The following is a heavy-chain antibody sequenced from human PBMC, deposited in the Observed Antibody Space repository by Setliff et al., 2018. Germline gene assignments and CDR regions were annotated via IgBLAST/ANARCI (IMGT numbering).Heavy chain of an antibody. CDR1: GGSISSGDYY. Sequence: LSLTCTVSGGSISSGDYYWSWIRQPPGKGLEWIGYIYYSGSTYYNPSLKSRVTISVDTSKNQFSLKLSSVTAADTAVYYCARVVVVPAANGRGDAFDIWGQGTMVTVSS. D-gene: IGHD2-2*01. CDR2: IYYSGST. V-gene: IGHV4-30-4*08. CDR3: ARVVVVPAANGRGDAFDI. J-gene: IGHJ3*02.